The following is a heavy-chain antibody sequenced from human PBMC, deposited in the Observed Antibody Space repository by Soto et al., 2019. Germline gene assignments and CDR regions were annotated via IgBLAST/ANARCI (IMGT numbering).Heavy chain of an antibody. CDR3: ARDEKGGLYGPDY. D-gene: IGHD4-17*01. CDR1: GFTFSSHG. J-gene: IGHJ4*02. CDR2: IWYDGTNK. Sequence: QVQLVESGGGVVQPGRSLRLSCAASGFTFSSHGLYWVRQAPGKGLEWVAVIWYDGTNKNYADSVKGRFTVSRDNSKNTLDLHMNSLRAEDTAVYYCARDEKGGLYGPDYWGQGTLVTVSS. V-gene: IGHV3-33*01.